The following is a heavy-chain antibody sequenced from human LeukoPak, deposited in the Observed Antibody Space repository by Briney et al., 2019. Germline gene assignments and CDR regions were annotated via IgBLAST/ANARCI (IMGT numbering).Heavy chain of an antibody. Sequence: PGGSLRLSCAASGFTVSSNYMSWVRQAPGKGLEWVSVIYSSGMTYYADSVKGRFTISRDNSKNTLYLHMNSLRAEDAAVYYCARDLYGVSHDYWGQGTLDTVSS. CDR3: ARDLYGVSHDY. V-gene: IGHV3-53*01. J-gene: IGHJ4*02. CDR1: GFTVSSNY. D-gene: IGHD4-17*01. CDR2: IYSSGMT.